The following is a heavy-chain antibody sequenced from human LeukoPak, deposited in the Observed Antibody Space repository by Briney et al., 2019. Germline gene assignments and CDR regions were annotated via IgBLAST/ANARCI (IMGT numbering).Heavy chain of an antibody. CDR1: GFTFSSYA. D-gene: IGHD2/OR15-2a*01. V-gene: IGHV3-23*01. CDR3: AKDWLSALDAFDI. J-gene: IGHJ3*02. Sequence: PGGSLRLSCAASGFTFSSYAMSWVRQAPGKGLEWVSTISGSGGSTYYADSVKGRFTISRDNSKNTLYLQMNSLRAEDTAVYYCAKDWLSALDAFDIWGQGTMVTVSS. CDR2: ISGSGGST.